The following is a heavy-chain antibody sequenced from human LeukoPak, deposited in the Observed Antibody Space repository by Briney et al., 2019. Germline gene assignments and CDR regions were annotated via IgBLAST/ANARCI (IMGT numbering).Heavy chain of an antibody. CDR2: IYYSGST. D-gene: IGHD3-3*01. V-gene: IGHV4-30-4*08. J-gene: IGHJ4*02. CDR3: AAYKYYDFWSGYYAGKYYFDY. Sequence: PSETLSLTCTVSGGSISSGDCYWSWIRQPPGKGLEWIGYIYYSGSTYYNPSLKSRVTISVDTSKNQFSLKLSSVTAADTAVYYCAAYKYYDFWSGYYAGKYYFDYWGQGTLVTVSS. CDR1: GGSISSGDCY.